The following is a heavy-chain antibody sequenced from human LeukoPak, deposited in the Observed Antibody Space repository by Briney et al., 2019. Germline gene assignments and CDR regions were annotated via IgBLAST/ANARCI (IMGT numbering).Heavy chain of an antibody. V-gene: IGHV4-4*07. CDR3: ARAPTSGWNYFFYYMDV. J-gene: IGHJ6*03. D-gene: IGHD6-19*01. Sequence: SETLSLTCTVSGDSFGRYYWTWIRQPAAKGLAWIGRISASGGTEYNPSLKTRVTMSVDTSKKQFSLRLSSLTAADTAVYYWARAPTSGWNYFFYYMDVWGKGTTVTVSS. CDR2: ISASGGT. CDR1: GDSFGRYY.